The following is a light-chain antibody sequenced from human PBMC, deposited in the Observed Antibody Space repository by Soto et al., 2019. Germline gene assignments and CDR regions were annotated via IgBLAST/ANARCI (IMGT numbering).Light chain of an antibody. CDR3: QHYGNTPPSVT. CDR2: DAS. V-gene: IGKV3-20*01. J-gene: IGKJ3*01. CDR1: RSVSSY. Sequence: EIVLTQSPGTLSLSPGERATLSCRASRSVSSYLAWYQQKPGQAPRLLIYDASNRATGIPARFSGSGSGTDFTLTISRLEPEDFAVYYCQHYGNTPPSVTFGPGTKVDIK.